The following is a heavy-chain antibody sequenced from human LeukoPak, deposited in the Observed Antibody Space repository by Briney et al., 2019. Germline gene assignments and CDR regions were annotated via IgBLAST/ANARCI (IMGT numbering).Heavy chain of an antibody. V-gene: IGHV3-23*01. Sequence: GGSLRLSCAASGFTFSSYNMNWVRQAPGKGLEWISAISAGGGSTYYADSVKGQFTISRDNPKNTVFLQMNFLGAEDTAVYYCATGRSGWYDYFDYWGQGTLVTVSS. D-gene: IGHD6-19*01. J-gene: IGHJ4*02. CDR1: GFTFSSYN. CDR2: ISAGGGST. CDR3: ATGRSGWYDYFDY.